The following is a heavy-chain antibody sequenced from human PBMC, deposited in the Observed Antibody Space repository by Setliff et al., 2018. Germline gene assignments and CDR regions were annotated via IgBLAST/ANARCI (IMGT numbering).Heavy chain of an antibody. J-gene: IGHJ5*02. V-gene: IGHV1-69*05. CDR2: IIPIFGTA. CDR1: GGTFSSYA. D-gene: IGHD3-3*01. Sequence: GASVKVSCKASGGTFSSYAISWVRQAPGQGLEWMGGIIPIFGTANYAQKFQGRVTMTTDTSTSTAYMELRSLTSDDMAVYYCARVRSPALLAITNNWFDPWGQGTLVTVSS. CDR3: ARVRSPALLAITNNWFDP.